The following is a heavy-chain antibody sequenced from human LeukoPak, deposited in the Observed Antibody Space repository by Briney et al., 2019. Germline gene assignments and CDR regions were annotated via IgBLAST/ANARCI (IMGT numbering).Heavy chain of an antibody. CDR2: IGGSGGNT. V-gene: IGHV3-23*01. CDR1: GFTFSSYA. Sequence: GGSLRLSCAASGFTFSSYAMSWVRQAPGKGLEWVSLIGGSGGNTYYTDSVKGRFTISRDNSKNTLYLQMNSLRAEDTAVYYGAKDGQGATPGGWFDPWGQGTLVTVSS. D-gene: IGHD1-26*01. CDR3: AKDGQGATPGGWFDP. J-gene: IGHJ5*02.